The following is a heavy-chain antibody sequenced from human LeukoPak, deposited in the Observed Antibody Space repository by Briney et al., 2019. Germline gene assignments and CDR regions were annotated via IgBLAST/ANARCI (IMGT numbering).Heavy chain of an antibody. Sequence: SETLSLTCTVSGGSISSYYWSWIRQPPGKGLEWIGYIYYSGSTNYNPSLKSRVTISVDTSKNQFSLKLSSVTAADTAVYYCGKRGAGSYYSRVDYWGQGTLVTVSS. CDR3: GKRGAGSYYSRVDY. CDR1: GGSISSYY. D-gene: IGHD3-10*01. J-gene: IGHJ4*02. CDR2: IYYSGST. V-gene: IGHV4-59*01.